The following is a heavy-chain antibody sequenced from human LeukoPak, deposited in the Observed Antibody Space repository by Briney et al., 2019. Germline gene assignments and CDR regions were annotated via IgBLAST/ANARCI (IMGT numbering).Heavy chain of an antibody. J-gene: IGHJ2*01. CDR2: IYYSGST. CDR1: GGSISSYY. CDR3: ARVYYSSSYDYWYFDL. Sequence: SETLSLSCTVSGGSISSYYWSWIGQPPGKGLEWIGYIYYSGSTSYNPSLKSRVTISVDTSKKQFSLKLSSVTAADTAVYYCARVYYSSSYDYWYFDLWGRGTLVTVSS. V-gene: IGHV4-59*01. D-gene: IGHD6-13*01.